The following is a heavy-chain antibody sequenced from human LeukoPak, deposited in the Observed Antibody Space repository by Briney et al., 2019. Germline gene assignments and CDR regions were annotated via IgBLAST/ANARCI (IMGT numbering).Heavy chain of an antibody. CDR2: IYSGGST. J-gene: IGHJ4*02. CDR3: AAGRHDYGDY. CDR1: GVTVSSNY. V-gene: IGHV3-66*01. Sequence: SGGSLRLSCAASGVTVSSNYMSWVRQAPGKGLEWVSVIYSGGSTYYADSVKGRFTISRDNSKNTLYLQMNSLRAEDTAVYYCAAGRHDYGDYWGQGTLVTVSS.